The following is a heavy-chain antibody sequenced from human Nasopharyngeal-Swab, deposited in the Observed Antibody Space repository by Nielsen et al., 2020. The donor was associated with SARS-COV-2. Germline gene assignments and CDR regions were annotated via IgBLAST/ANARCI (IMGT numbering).Heavy chain of an antibody. Sequence: GESLKISCAGSGFTFGSFGMTWVRQAPGKGLEWVSYISPSSGYIYYAESLKGRFTIPRDNGKNSVYLQMNSLRADDTAVYFCARQDRFYYYLDVWCKGTTVTVSS. V-gene: IGHV3-21*01. CDR3: ARQDRFYYYLDV. CDR2: ISPSSGYI. J-gene: IGHJ6*03. CDR1: GFTFGSFG. D-gene: IGHD3-3*01.